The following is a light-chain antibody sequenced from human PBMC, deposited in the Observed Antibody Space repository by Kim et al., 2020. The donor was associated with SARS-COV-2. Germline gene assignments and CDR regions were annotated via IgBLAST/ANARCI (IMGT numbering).Light chain of an antibody. V-gene: IGLV3-1*01. CDR1: KLGDKY. J-gene: IGLJ2*01. CDR2: QDS. CDR3: QAWDSSTAV. Sequence: GSPGQTASITCSGDKLGDKYACWYQQKPGQSPVLVIYQDSKRPSGIPERFSGSNSWNTATLTISGTQAMDEADYYCQAWDSSTAVFGGGTQLTVL.